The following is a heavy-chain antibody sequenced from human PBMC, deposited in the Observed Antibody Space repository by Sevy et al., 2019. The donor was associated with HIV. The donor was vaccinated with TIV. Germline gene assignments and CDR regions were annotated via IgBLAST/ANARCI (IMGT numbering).Heavy chain of an antibody. Sequence: GGSLRLSCAASRFGFSDHAMHWVRQAPGKGLEWLGVISHDGVSAFYADTVKGRFTISRDNSRNILYLQIKSLSPDDTATYYCAGDGMADDDYEWCMGYFDYWGQGSLVTVSS. D-gene: IGHD2-8*02. V-gene: IGHV3-30-3*01. CDR2: ISHDGVSA. J-gene: IGHJ4*02. CDR3: AGDGMADDDYEWCMGYFDY. CDR1: RFGFSDHA.